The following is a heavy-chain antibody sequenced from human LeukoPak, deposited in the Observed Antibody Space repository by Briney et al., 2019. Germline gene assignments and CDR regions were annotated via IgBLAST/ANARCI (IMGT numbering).Heavy chain of an antibody. V-gene: IGHV1-24*01. CDR1: GYTLTELS. Sequence: GASVKVSCKVSGYTLTELSMHWVRQAPGKGLEWMGGFDPEDGETIYAQKFQGRVTMTEDTSTDTAYMELSSLRSDDTAVYYCARDLRTATAQGTAFDYWGQGTLVTVSS. CDR3: ARDLRTATAQGTAFDY. J-gene: IGHJ4*02. D-gene: IGHD5/OR15-5a*01. CDR2: FDPEDGET.